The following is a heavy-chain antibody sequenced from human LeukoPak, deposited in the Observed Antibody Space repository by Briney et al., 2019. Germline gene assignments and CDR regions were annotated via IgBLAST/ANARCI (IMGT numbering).Heavy chain of an antibody. D-gene: IGHD3-10*01. Sequence: ASVKVSCKASGYTFTSYGISWVRQAPGQGLEWMGWISAYNGNTNYAQKLQGRVTMTTDTSTSTAYMELRSLRSDDTAVYCCAMVRGVIPLFDYWGQGTLVTVSS. CDR1: GYTFTSYG. CDR2: ISAYNGNT. V-gene: IGHV1-18*01. J-gene: IGHJ4*02. CDR3: AMVRGVIPLFDY.